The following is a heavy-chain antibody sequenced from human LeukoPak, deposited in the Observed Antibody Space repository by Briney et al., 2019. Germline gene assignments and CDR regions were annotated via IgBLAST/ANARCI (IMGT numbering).Heavy chain of an antibody. V-gene: IGHV7-4-1*02. CDR3: ARLAVAGTSYAFDI. J-gene: IGHJ3*02. Sequence: ASVKVSCKASGYTFTSYAMNWVRQAPGQGLEWMGWINTNTGNPTYARGFTGRFVFSLDTSVRTAYLQISSLKAEDTAVYYCARLAVAGTSYAFDIWGQGTMVTVSS. CDR2: INTNTGNP. D-gene: IGHD6-19*01. CDR1: GYTFTSYA.